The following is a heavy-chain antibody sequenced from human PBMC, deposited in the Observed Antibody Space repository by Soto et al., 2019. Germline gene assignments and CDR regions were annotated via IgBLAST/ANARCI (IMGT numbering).Heavy chain of an antibody. CDR1: GYTFSDYY. CDR3: ARYLSGGAFAQDLDY. J-gene: IGHJ4*02. CDR2: ISRESTTI. V-gene: IGHV3-11*01. Sequence: PRGSLRLSCVASGYTFSDYYMTWIRQAPGKGLESISYISRESTTIYYVDSVKGRFTVSRDNAENSLCLQIDRLRAEDTALYFCARYLSGGAFAQDLDYWGQGTQVTVS. D-gene: IGHD2-15*01.